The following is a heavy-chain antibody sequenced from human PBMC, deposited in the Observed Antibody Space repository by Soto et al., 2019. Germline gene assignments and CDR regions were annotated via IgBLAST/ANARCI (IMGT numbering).Heavy chain of an antibody. D-gene: IGHD4-4*01. Sequence: QVQLQESGPGLVKPSQTLSLTCTVSGGSISSGGYYWSWIRQHPGKGLEWIGYIYYSGSTYYNPSLKRRVTISVDTSKNQFSLKLSSVTAADTAVYYCARELATVTTKPRYFDYWGQGTLVTVSS. CDR2: IYYSGST. CDR3: ARELATVTTKPRYFDY. V-gene: IGHV4-31*03. J-gene: IGHJ4*02. CDR1: GGSISSGGYY.